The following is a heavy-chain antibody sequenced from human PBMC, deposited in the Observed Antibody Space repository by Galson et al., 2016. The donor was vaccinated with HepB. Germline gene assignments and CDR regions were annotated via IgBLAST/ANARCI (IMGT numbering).Heavy chain of an antibody. D-gene: IGHD5-24*01. CDR2: ISTVSSTK. V-gene: IGHV3-48*02. J-gene: IGHJ6*02. CDR1: GFTFSDHN. CDR3: ARGAVRDGYTWWDYYYGLDV. Sequence: SLRLSCAASGFTFSDHNMNWVRQAPGMGLEWISYISTVSSTKYYAASVMGRFTITRDNAKQLLYLQMNSLRDEDTAVYYCARGAVRDGYTWWDYYYGLDVWGHGTTVTVSS.